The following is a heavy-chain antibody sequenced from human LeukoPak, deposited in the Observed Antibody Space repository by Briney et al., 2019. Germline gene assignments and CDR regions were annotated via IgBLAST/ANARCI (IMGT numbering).Heavy chain of an antibody. CDR1: GYTFTSYG. Sequence: GASVKVSCKASGYTFTSYGISWVRQAPGQGLEWMGWISAYNGNTNYAQKLQGRVTMTTDTSTSTAYMELRSLRSEDTAVYYCARAADYYDSSRAYYFDYWGQGTLVTVSS. CDR3: ARAADYYDSSRAYYFDY. CDR2: ISAYNGNT. D-gene: IGHD3-22*01. V-gene: IGHV1-18*01. J-gene: IGHJ4*02.